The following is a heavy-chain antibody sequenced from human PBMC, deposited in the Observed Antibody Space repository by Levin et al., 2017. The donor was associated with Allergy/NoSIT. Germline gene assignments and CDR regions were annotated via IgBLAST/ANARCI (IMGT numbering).Heavy chain of an antibody. CDR2: IYYSGTT. Sequence: SETLSLTCTVSGGSISSGDHYWSWVRQPPGKGLEWIGYIYYSGTTYYNPSLKSRVTMSIDTSRKQFSLRLNSVTAADTAGYYCARAVDYDILADYYSPYYFDYWGQGTLVTVSS. D-gene: IGHD3-9*01. CDR3: ARAVDYDILADYYSPYYFDY. J-gene: IGHJ4*02. V-gene: IGHV4-30-4*01. CDR1: GGSISSGDHY.